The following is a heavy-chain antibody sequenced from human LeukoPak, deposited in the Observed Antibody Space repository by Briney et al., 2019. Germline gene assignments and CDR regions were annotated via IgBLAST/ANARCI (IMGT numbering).Heavy chain of an antibody. CDR1: GFTFSSHW. V-gene: IGHV3-74*01. CDR2: INGDGTIT. CDR3: VSPSSGSFDY. Sequence: PGGSLRLSCAGSGFTFSSHWLHWARQAPGKGLMWVSRINGDGTITTYADSVKGRFTISRDNAKNTLYLQMNGLRAEDTAVYYCVSPSSGSFDYWGQGTLLTVSS. D-gene: IGHD6-19*01. J-gene: IGHJ4*02.